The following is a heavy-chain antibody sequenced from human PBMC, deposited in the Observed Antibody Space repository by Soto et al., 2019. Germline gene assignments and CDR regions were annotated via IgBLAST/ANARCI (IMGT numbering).Heavy chain of an antibody. CDR1: GFTFSTYW. V-gene: IGHV3-7*05. D-gene: IGHD2-2*01. CDR2: INQDGSEK. Sequence: GGSLRLSCAASGFTFSTYWMTWARQAPGEGLEWVANINQDGSEKYYVASVKGRFTISRDNARNSLYLQMNGLKAEDTAMYYYTSVEYQLPYSFWYDPWGQGTQVTGSA. J-gene: IGHJ5*02. CDR3: TSVEYQLPYSFWYDP.